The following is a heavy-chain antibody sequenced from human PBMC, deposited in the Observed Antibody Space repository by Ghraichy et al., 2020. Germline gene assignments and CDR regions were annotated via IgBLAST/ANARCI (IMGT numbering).Heavy chain of an antibody. CDR1: GFTFSSFW. V-gene: IGHV3-7*01. J-gene: IGHJ4*02. CDR2: IKQDGSQK. Sequence: GGSLRLSCAASGFTFSSFWMSWVRQAPGKGLEWVANIKQDGSQKYYVDSVKGRFTISRDNAKNSLSLQMNSLRAEDTAVYYCACLNSGFYGGQFDYWGQGTLVTVSS. CDR3: ACLNSGFYGGQFDY. D-gene: IGHD3-22*01.